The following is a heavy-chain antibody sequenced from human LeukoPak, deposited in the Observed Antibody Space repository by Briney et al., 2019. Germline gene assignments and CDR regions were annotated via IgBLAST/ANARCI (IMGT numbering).Heavy chain of an antibody. CDR2: IKSKTDGGTT. J-gene: IGHJ4*02. Sequence: GGSLRLSCAASGFTFSNAWVSWVRQAPGKGLEWVGRIKSKTDGGTTDYAAPVKGRFTISRDDSKNTLYLQMNSLKTEDTAVYYCTTDIGYDSSGYYYDPCWGQGTLVTVSS. V-gene: IGHV3-15*01. CDR1: GFTFSNAW. CDR3: TTDIGYDSSGYYYDPC. D-gene: IGHD3-22*01.